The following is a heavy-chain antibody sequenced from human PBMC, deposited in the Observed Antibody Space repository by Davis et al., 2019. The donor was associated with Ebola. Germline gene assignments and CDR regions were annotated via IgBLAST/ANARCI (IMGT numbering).Heavy chain of an antibody. V-gene: IGHV3-11*04. Sequence: GESLKISCAASGFTFSDYNMSWIRQAPGKGLEWVSYISSSGSTIYYADSVKGRFTISRDNAKNSLYLQMNSLRAEDTAVYYCARDYPHDHAWGQGTLVTVSS. CDR1: GFTFSDYN. D-gene: IGHD1-1*01. CDR3: ARDYPHDHA. J-gene: IGHJ4*02. CDR2: ISSSGSTI.